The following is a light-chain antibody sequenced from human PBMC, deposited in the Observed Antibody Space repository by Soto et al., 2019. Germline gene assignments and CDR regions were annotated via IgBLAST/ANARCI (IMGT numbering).Light chain of an antibody. CDR3: QRSGSSGWT. Sequence: EIVLTQSPGTLSLSPGERATLSCRASQSVASGHLAWYQQTPGQAPRLLVSDASSRATGIPDRFSGSASGTDFTLTISRLEPEDFAVYYCQRSGSSGWTFGQGTKVDIK. CDR1: QSVASGH. V-gene: IGKV3-20*01. J-gene: IGKJ1*01. CDR2: DAS.